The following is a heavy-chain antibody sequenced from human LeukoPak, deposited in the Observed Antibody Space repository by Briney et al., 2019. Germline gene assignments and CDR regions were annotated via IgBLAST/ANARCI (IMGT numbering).Heavy chain of an antibody. D-gene: IGHD5-12*01. Sequence: GGSLRLSCAASGFTFSNYGMHWVRQAPGKGLEWVAVISFDGSDKYYADSVKGRFTIPRDNSKNTLYLQMNSLKTEDTAVYYCAKDGPPDSGYERFDYWGQGTLVTVSS. V-gene: IGHV3-30*18. CDR2: ISFDGSDK. J-gene: IGHJ4*02. CDR1: GFTFSNYG. CDR3: AKDGPPDSGYERFDY.